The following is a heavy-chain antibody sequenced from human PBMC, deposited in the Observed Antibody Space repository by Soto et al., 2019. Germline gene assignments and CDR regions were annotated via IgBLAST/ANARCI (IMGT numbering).Heavy chain of an antibody. Sequence: QVQLVQSESEVKKPGASVKVSCKASGYSFTSFGISWVRHAPGQGLEWMGWISPYNGHTNYAQKFQGRITMTTDTSTSTAYMELRSLRSDDMAVYYCAKSRTISKRYFELWGRGTLVTVSS. V-gene: IGHV1-18*03. D-gene: IGHD4-4*01. CDR3: AKSRTISKRYFEL. CDR1: GYSFTSFG. J-gene: IGHJ2*01. CDR2: ISPYNGHT.